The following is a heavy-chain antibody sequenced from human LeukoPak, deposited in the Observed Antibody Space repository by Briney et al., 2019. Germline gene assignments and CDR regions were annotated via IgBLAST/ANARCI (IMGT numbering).Heavy chain of an antibody. J-gene: IGHJ6*03. V-gene: IGHV1-2*02. Sequence: ASVKVSCKASGYTFTSYGISWVRQAPGQGLEWMGWINPNSGSTNYAQKFQGRVTMTRDPSISTAYMELSRLRSDDTAVYYCARDSGYCSSTSCYVYYYMDVWGKGTTVTISS. CDR3: ARDSGYCSSTSCYVYYYMDV. CDR2: INPNSGST. D-gene: IGHD2-2*01. CDR1: GYTFTSYG.